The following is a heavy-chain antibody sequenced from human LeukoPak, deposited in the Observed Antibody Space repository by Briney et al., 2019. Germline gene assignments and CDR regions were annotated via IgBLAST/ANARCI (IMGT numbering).Heavy chain of an antibody. J-gene: IGHJ6*03. CDR1: RFTFDGYG. Sequence: GGSLRLSCAAPRFTFDGYGLSWVRPGPGKGLEGVSGINWNGGSTGYADSVKGRFTISRDNAKNSLYLQMNSLRAEDTALYYCARDRAGWYDDYYYYMDVWGKGTTVTVSS. CDR3: ARDRAGWYDDYYYYMDV. V-gene: IGHV3-20*04. CDR2: INWNGGST. D-gene: IGHD6-19*01.